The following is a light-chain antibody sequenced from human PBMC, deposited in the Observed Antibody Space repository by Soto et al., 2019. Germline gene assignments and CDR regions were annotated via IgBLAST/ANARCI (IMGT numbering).Light chain of an antibody. CDR2: LGS. CDR3: MQALQTPAYT. CDR1: QSLLHSNGYNY. Sequence: DIVMTQSPLSLPVTPGEPASISCRSSQSLLHSNGYNYLDWYLQKPGQSPQLLIYLGSNRASGVTDRFSGSGSGTDFTLKISRVEAEDVGVYFCMQALQTPAYTFGQGTKLEI. J-gene: IGKJ2*01. V-gene: IGKV2-28*01.